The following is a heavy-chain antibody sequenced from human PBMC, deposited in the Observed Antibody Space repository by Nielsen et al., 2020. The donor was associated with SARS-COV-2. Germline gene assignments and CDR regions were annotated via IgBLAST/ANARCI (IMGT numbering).Heavy chain of an antibody. V-gene: IGHV4-31*03. D-gene: IGHD3-10*01. Sequence: SETLSLTCTVSGGSISSGGYYWSWIRQHPGKGLEWIGYIYYSGSTYHNPSLKSRVTISVDTSKNQFSLKLSSVTAADTAVYYCARYPWFGEFSVWGQGTLVTVSS. CDR2: IYYSGST. CDR3: ARYPWFGEFSV. J-gene: IGHJ4*02. CDR1: GGSISSGGYY.